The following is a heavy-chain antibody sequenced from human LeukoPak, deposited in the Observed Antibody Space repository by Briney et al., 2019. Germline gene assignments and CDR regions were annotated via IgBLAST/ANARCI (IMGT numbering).Heavy chain of an antibody. V-gene: IGHV4-59*01. J-gene: IGHJ6*03. CDR2: IYYSGST. Sequence: SETLSLTCTVSGGSISSYYWSWIRQPPGKGLEWIGYIYYSGSTNYNPSLKSRVTISVDTSKNQFSLKLSSVTAADTAVYYCARAGEKGEYYYYYMDVWGKGTTVTVSS. CDR1: GGSISSYY. D-gene: IGHD3-16*01. CDR3: ARAGEKGEYYYYYMDV.